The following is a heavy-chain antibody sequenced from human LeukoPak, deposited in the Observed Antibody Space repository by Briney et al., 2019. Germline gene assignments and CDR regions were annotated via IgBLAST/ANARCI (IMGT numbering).Heavy chain of an antibody. CDR3: AKAYRYYYDSSGYYYFDY. CDR1: GNYW. V-gene: IGHV3-74*01. J-gene: IGHJ4*02. D-gene: IGHD3-22*01. Sequence: GGSLRLSCAASGNYWMHWVRQVPGKGLVWVSHINSDGSWTSYADSVKGRFTISRDNSKNTLYLQMNSLRAEDTAVYYCAKAYRYYYDSSGYYYFDYWGQGTLVTVSS. CDR2: INSDGSWT.